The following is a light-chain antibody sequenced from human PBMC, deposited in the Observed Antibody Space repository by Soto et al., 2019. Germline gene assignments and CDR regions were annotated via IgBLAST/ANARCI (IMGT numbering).Light chain of an antibody. CDR2: DAS. Sequence: AIQLTQSPSSLSASVGDRVTITCRASQGISSALAWYQQKTGKAPKLLIYDASSLESGVPSRFSGSGSGTDFTLTISSLQPEDVATYYCQQFNSYPYTFGQGTKLEIK. J-gene: IGKJ2*01. CDR3: QQFNSYPYT. V-gene: IGKV1-13*02. CDR1: QGISSA.